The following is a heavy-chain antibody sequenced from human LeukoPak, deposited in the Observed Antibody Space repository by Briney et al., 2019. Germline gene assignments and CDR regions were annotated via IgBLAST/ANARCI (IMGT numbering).Heavy chain of an antibody. CDR2: IQYDGSNK. CDR3: AKGPKQLLIRRSVWAYMDV. CDR1: GFTFSGYG. V-gene: IGHV3-30*02. Sequence: GGSLRLSCAASGFTFSGYGMHWVRQAPGKGLEWVAFIQYDGSNKYYADSVKGRFTISRDNSKNTLYLQMNSLRAADTAVYYCAKGPKQLLIRRSVWAYMDVWGKGTTVTISS. D-gene: IGHD5-24*01. J-gene: IGHJ6*03.